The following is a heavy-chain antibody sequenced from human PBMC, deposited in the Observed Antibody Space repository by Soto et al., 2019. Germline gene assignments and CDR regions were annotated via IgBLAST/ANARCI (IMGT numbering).Heavy chain of an antibody. J-gene: IGHJ6*02. D-gene: IGHD2-2*01. Sequence: GESLKISCKGSGYSFTSYWINWVRQMPGKSLEWMGKIDPSDSFTTYSPSFQGHVTISTDKSIRTAYLQWNSLQASDTAMYYCARRLMVPGGYQYQFMDVWGQGTPVTVSS. CDR2: IDPSDSFT. CDR1: GYSFTSYW. CDR3: ARRLMVPGGYQYQFMDV. V-gene: IGHV5-10-1*01.